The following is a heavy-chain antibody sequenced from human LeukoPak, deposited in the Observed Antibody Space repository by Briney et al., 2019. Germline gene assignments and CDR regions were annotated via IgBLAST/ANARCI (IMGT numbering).Heavy chain of an antibody. Sequence: SETLSLTCTVSGGSISSGGYYWSWIRQHPGKGLEWIGYIYYSGSTYYNPSLKSRVTISVDTSKNQFSLKLSSVTAADTAVYYCARDPAGRALWFDHWGQGTLVTVSS. J-gene: IGHJ5*02. CDR3: ARDPAGRALWFDH. CDR1: GGSISSGGYY. CDR2: IYYSGST. D-gene: IGHD3-10*01. V-gene: IGHV4-31*03.